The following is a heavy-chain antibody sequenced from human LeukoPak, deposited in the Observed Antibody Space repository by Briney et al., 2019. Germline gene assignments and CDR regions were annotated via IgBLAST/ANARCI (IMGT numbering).Heavy chain of an antibody. Sequence: KGSGPTLANPTQTLTLTCTFSGFSLSTSGVGVGWIRQPPGKALEWLILIYWDDDKRYSPSLKSRLTISKDTSKNQVVLTMTNMDPVDTAIYYCAHSRIVVAGVYSFDYWGQGTLVTVSS. CDR2: IYWDDDK. D-gene: IGHD6-19*01. CDR1: GFSLSTSGVG. J-gene: IGHJ4*02. CDR3: AHSRIVVAGVYSFDY. V-gene: IGHV2-5*02.